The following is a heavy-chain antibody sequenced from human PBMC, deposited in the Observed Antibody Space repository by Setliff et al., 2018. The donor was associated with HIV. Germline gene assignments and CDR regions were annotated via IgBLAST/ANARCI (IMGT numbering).Heavy chain of an antibody. J-gene: IGHJ4*02. D-gene: IGHD3-9*01. Sequence: SETLSLTCTVSGGSISSSSYYWGWIRQPPGKGLEWIGSIYYSGSTYYNPSLKSRVTISVDTSKNQFSLKLSSVTAADTAVYYCARLGWLPPYDFDYWGQGKLVTVSS. CDR3: ARLGWLPPYDFDY. V-gene: IGHV4-39*01. CDR1: GGSISSSSYY. CDR2: IYYSGST.